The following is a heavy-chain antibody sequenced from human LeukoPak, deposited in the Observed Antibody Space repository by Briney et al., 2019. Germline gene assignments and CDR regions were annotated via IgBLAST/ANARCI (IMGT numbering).Heavy chain of an antibody. CDR2: TYYRSKWYN. Sequence: SQTLSLTCAISGDSVSSNSAAWNWIRQSPSRGLEWLGRTYYRSKWYNDCAVSVKSRITINPDTSKNQFSLQLNSVTPEDTAVYYCARDGIAAAGTGSATDYFDYWGQGTLVTVSS. J-gene: IGHJ4*02. CDR3: ARDGIAAAGTGSATDYFDY. CDR1: GDSVSSNSAA. V-gene: IGHV6-1*01. D-gene: IGHD6-13*01.